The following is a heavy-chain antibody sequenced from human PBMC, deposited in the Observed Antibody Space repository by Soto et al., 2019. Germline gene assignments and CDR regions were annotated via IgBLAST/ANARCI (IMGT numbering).Heavy chain of an antibody. CDR2: FYRGGRR. CDR1: GFGVTESETY. V-gene: IGHV3-53*03. D-gene: IGHD2-21*01. CDR3: ARAVVVGATAKFDR. J-gene: IGHJ5*02. Sequence: EVQMVESGGGLIQPGGSLKLSCAVSGFGVTESETYVSWIRQAPGKGLEWVAAFYRGGRRNYAASVKGRFVISRDKSENSVFLQLNLVRVEDTAVYYCARAVVVGATAKFDRWGQGTMVFVSP.